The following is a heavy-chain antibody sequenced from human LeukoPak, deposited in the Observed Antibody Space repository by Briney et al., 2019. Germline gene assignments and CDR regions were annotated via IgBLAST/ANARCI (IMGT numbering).Heavy chain of an antibody. D-gene: IGHD5-24*01. CDR3: ARHRAEMATITDDAFDM. Sequence: SETLSLTCTVSGSSIGAYSWSWIRQPPGKGLEWIGYIYTTGSTHHNPSLKSRVTMSLDRSKNQFSLRLTYVTAADTAVFYCARHRAEMATITDDAFDMWGRGTMVTASS. J-gene: IGHJ3*02. CDR1: GSSIGAYS. CDR2: IYTTGST. V-gene: IGHV4-4*09.